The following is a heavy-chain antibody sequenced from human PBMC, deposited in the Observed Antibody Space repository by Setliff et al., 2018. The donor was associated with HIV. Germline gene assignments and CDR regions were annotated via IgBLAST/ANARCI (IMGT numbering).Heavy chain of an antibody. D-gene: IGHD7-27*01. CDR3: ARELPGPPGALDI. Sequence: LRLSCAASGFTFSSYSMNWVRQAPGKGLEWVSSISSSSSYIYYADSVKGRFTISRDNSKNTLYLQMNSLRAEDTAVYFCARELPGPPGALDIWGHGTMVTVSS. V-gene: IGHV3-21*01. CDR1: GFTFSSYS. J-gene: IGHJ3*02. CDR2: ISSSSSYI.